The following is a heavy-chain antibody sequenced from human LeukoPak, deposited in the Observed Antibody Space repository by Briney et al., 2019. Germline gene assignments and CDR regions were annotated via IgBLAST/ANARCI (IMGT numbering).Heavy chain of an antibody. CDR1: GYTFTSYG. Sequence: GASVKVSCKASGYTFTSYGISWVRQAPGQGLEWMGWISAYNGNTNYAQKFQGRVTMTRNTSISTAYMELSSLRSKDTAVYYCARVTEDYYYYGMDVWGQGTTVTVSS. J-gene: IGHJ6*02. V-gene: IGHV1-18*01. D-gene: IGHD1-14*01. CDR3: ARVTEDYYYYGMDV. CDR2: ISAYNGNT.